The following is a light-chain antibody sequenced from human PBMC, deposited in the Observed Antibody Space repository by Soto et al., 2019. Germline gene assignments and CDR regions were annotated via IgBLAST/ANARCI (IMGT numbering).Light chain of an antibody. Sequence: DIVMTQSPDSLAVSLGERATINCKSSQSVLYSSNNKNYLAWYQQKPGQPPKLLIYWASTRESGVPDRFSGSGSGTDFTLTISRLQAEDVAVYYCQQYYSTPPFFGQWTRLEIK. V-gene: IGKV4-1*01. J-gene: IGKJ5*01. CDR3: QQYYSTPPF. CDR2: WAS. CDR1: QSVLYSSNNKNY.